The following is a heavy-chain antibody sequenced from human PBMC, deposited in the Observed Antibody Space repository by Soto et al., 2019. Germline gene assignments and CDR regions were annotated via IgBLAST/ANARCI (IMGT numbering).Heavy chain of an antibody. J-gene: IGHJ3*02. CDR3: AREAGYCSRTSCYRRAFDT. Sequence: EVQLVESGGDLVQPGGSLRLSCAASGFTFSGHWMHWVRQVPGKGLEWVSRINTDGGSSAYADSMKGRFTISRDNAKNTLYLQMSGLRAEDTAVYYCAREAGYCSRTSCYRRAFDTWGQGTTVTVSS. CDR2: INTDGGSS. CDR1: GFTFSGHW. D-gene: IGHD2-2*01. V-gene: IGHV3-74*03.